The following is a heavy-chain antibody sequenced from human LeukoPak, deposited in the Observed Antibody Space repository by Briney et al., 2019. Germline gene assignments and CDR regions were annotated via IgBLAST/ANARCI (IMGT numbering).Heavy chain of an antibody. CDR2: MNPNSGNT. CDR3: ARDSSSAYYYYYMDV. J-gene: IGHJ6*03. V-gene: IGHV1-8*03. Sequence: ASVKVSCKASGYTFTSYDINGVRQATGQGLEWMGWMNPNSGNTGYAQKFQGRVTITRNTSISTAYMELSSLRSEDTAVYYCARDSSSAYYYYYMDVWDKGTTVTVSS. D-gene: IGHD6-6*01. CDR1: GYTFTSYD.